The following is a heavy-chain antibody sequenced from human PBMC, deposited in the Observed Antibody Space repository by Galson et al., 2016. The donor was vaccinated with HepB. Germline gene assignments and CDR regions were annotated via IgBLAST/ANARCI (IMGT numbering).Heavy chain of an antibody. D-gene: IGHD1-26*01. CDR1: GFTFDGYG. CDR2: VSWNSGGV. Sequence: SLRLSCAASGFTFDGYGMDWVRQAPGKGLEWVSGVSWNSGGVGYADSVKGRFTISRDNAKNSLYLQMNSLHQGPIGLPPGALLQEHLWG. V-gene: IGHV3-9*01. J-gene: IGHJ6*01. CDR3: ALLQEHL.